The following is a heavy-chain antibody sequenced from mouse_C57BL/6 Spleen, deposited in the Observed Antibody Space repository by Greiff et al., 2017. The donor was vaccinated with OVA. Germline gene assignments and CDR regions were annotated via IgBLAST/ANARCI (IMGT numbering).Heavy chain of an antibody. CDR1: GYAFSSSW. CDR2: IYPGDGDT. J-gene: IGHJ4*01. V-gene: IGHV1-82*01. CDR3: ARPNSAISAKAY. Sequence: VQLQQSGPELVKPGASVKISCKASGYAFSSSWMNWVKQRPGKGLEWIGRIYPGDGDTNYNGKFKGKATLTADKSSSTAYMQLSSLTSEDSAVYFCARPNSAISAKAYWGQGTPVTVSS. D-gene: IGHD4-1*01.